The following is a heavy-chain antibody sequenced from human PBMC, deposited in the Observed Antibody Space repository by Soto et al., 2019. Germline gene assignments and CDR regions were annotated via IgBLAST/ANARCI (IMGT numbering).Heavy chain of an antibody. Sequence: ASVKVSCKASGYMFTSHGINWVRHAPGQGLEWMGWISTYNGNTNYEQRRQDRVTITTNTSTGTVYMELRSLRSDDTAVYYCALDLLAVRGPRYGMDVWGQGTTGTVS. CDR1: GYMFTSHG. CDR2: ISTYNGNT. J-gene: IGHJ6*02. CDR3: ALDLLAVRGPRYGMDV. V-gene: IGHV1-18*01. D-gene: IGHD6-6*01.